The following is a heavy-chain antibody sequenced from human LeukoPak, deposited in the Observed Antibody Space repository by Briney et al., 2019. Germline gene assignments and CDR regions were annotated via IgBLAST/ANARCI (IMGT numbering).Heavy chain of an antibody. CDR3: ARESSESFDY. CDR2: ISSSGSYI. J-gene: IGHJ4*02. CDR1: GFTFNTYD. Sequence: PGGSLRLSCAASGFTFNTYDMNWVRQAPGNGLEWVSSISSSGSYIYQPDSVKGRLTISRDNAKNSLYLQMNSLRAEDTAVYYCARESSESFDYWGQGTLVTVSS. V-gene: IGHV3-21*01.